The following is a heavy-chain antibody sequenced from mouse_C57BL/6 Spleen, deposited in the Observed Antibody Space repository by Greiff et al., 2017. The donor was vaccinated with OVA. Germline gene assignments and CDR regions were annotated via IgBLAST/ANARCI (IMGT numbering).Heavy chain of an antibody. CDR3: AREGFATVVDWYFDV. J-gene: IGHJ1*03. CDR1: GYTFTSYW. V-gene: IGHV1-55*01. D-gene: IGHD1-1*01. CDR2: IYPGSGST. Sequence: QVQLQQPGAELVKPGASVKMFCKASGYTFTSYWITRVKQRPGQGLEWIGDIYPGSGSTNYNEKFKSKDTLTVDTSSSPAYMQLRSLTSEDSAVYYYAREGFATVVDWYFDVWGTGTTVTVSS.